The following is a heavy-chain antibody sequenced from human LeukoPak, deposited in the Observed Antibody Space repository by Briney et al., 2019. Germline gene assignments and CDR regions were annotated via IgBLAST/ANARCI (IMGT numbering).Heavy chain of an antibody. CDR3: AKYYYDSSASRGGFDS. Sequence: GGSLRLSCSASGFTFNNFALSWVRQAPGKGLEWVSAISSAGETAFYADSVRGRFTISRGNSKNTVYLQMNTLRIEDMAIYYCAKYYYDSSASRGGFDSWGQGTLVTVSS. J-gene: IGHJ4*02. CDR1: GFTFNNFA. CDR2: ISSAGETA. D-gene: IGHD3-22*01. V-gene: IGHV3-23*01.